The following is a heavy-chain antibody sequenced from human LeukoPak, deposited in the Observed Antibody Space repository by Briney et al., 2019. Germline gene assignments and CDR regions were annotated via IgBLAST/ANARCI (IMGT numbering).Heavy chain of an antibody. CDR2: IYYSGST. CDR3: ARHGLWSGGNYYYGMDV. V-gene: IGHV4-59*08. Sequence: SSETLSLTCTVSGGSINTYYWSWIRQPPGKGLEYIGYIYYSGSTNYNPSLKSRVTISVDTSKNQFSLKLSSVTAADTAVYYCARHGLWSGGNYYYGMDVWGQGATVTVSS. J-gene: IGHJ6*02. CDR1: GGSINTYY. D-gene: IGHD3-10*01.